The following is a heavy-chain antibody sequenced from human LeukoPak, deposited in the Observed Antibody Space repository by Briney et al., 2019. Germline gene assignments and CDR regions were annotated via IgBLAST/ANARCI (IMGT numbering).Heavy chain of an antibody. CDR3: ARGFDYDILTGYSGFDY. V-gene: IGHV1-2*02. Sequence: ASVKVTCKTSGYTFTVYYMHWVRQAPGQGLEWMGWINPNSGGTNYAQKFQGRVTMTRDTSISTAYMELSRLRSDDTAVYYCARGFDYDILTGYSGFDYWGQGTLVTVSS. CDR1: GYTFTVYY. J-gene: IGHJ4*02. D-gene: IGHD3-9*01. CDR2: INPNSGGT.